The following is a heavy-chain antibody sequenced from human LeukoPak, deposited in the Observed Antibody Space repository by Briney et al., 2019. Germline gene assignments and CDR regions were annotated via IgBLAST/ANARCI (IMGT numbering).Heavy chain of an antibody. D-gene: IGHD2-2*01. CDR3: AKVFSASRTGPDY. J-gene: IGHJ4*02. V-gene: IGHV3-23*01. CDR2: ISGTGGNT. Sequence: GGSLRLSCAASGFTFSSYAMSWVRQAPGKGPEWDSGISGTGGNTYYADSVKGRFTISRDNSKNTLSLQMNSLRAEDTAVYYCAKVFSASRTGPDYWGQGTLVTVSS. CDR1: GFTFSSYA.